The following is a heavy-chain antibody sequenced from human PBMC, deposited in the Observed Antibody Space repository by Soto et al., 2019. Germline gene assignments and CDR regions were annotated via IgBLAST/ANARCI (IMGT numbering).Heavy chain of an antibody. Sequence: GGSLRLSCAASGFICTSYDMSWVRQAPGKGLEWVSTILVGGSTHYEDSVKGRFTISRDRSKNTLYLQMNSLTAGDTAVYYCAKATATGGGAFDICGQGTIVTV. CDR3: AKATATGGGAFDI. CDR2: ILVGGST. V-gene: IGHV3-23*01. CDR1: GFICTSYD. J-gene: IGHJ3*02. D-gene: IGHD2-8*02.